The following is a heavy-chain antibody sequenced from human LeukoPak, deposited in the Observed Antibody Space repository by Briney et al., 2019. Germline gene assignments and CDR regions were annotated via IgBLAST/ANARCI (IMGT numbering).Heavy chain of an antibody. CDR2: ISSSGSTI. CDR3: ASQRYKRLSYFDY. Sequence: SGGSLRLSCAASGFTFSDYYMSWIRQAPGKGLEWVSYISSSGSTIYYADSVKGRFTISRDNAKNSLYLQMNSLRAEDTAVYYCASQRYKRLSYFDYWGQGTLVTVSS. V-gene: IGHV3-11*01. J-gene: IGHJ4*02. D-gene: IGHD1-1*01. CDR1: GFTFSDYY.